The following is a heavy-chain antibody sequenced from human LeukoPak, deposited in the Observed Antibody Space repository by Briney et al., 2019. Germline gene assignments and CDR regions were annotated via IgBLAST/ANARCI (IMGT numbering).Heavy chain of an antibody. Sequence: LSGRSLRLSRAASGFTFSSYGMHSVRQAPGKGLEWVAFIRYDGSNKTYADSVKGRFTISRDNSKNTLYLQMNSLRAEDTAVYYCANLLGYCSGGSCYGSWEYYYYMDVWGKGTTVTVSS. CDR1: GFTFSSYG. V-gene: IGHV3-30*02. CDR3: ANLLGYCSGGSCYGSWEYYYYMDV. D-gene: IGHD2-15*01. CDR2: IRYDGSNK. J-gene: IGHJ6*03.